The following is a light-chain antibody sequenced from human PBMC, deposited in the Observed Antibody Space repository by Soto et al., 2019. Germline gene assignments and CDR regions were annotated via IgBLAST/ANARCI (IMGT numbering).Light chain of an antibody. Sequence: EIEMTQSPSTLSASPGQRVTLSCRASQDISSNLVWYQQKAGKAPRLLIYGASTRATGVPARFSGSGSGTDFTLTISSLQSEDFAVYYCQKSNSGPMTFGQGTKVEIK. CDR1: QDISSN. V-gene: IGKV3-15*01. CDR2: GAS. CDR3: QKSNSGPMT. J-gene: IGKJ1*01.